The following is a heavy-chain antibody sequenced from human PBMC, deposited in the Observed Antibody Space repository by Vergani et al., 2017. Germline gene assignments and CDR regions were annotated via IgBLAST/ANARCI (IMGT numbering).Heavy chain of an antibody. CDR1: GFTFSSYS. D-gene: IGHD2-2*01. Sequence: EVQLVESGGGLVKPGGSLRLSCAASGFTFSSYSMNWVRQAPGKGLEWVSSISSSSSYIYYADSVKGRFTISRDNAKNSLYLQMNSLRAEDTAVYYCARGRGYCSSTSCYWESYYYYYYMDVWGKGTTVTVSS. CDR2: ISSSSSYI. J-gene: IGHJ6*03. V-gene: IGHV3-21*01. CDR3: ARGRGYCSSTSCYWESYYYYYYMDV.